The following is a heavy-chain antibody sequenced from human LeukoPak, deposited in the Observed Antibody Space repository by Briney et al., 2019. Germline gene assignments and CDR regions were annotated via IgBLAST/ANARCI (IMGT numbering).Heavy chain of an antibody. CDR1: GGSMSSFY. CDR2: IYYRGGT. J-gene: IGHJ4*02. CDR3: ARDVGGGPFFDY. D-gene: IGHD2-15*01. V-gene: IGHV4-59*01. Sequence: PSETLSLTCTVSGGSMSSFYWGWIRQPPGKGLEWIGYIYYRGGTDYNPSLKSRVTISLDTSKNQFSLKLSSVTAADTAVYYCARDVGGGPFFDYWGQGTLVTVSS.